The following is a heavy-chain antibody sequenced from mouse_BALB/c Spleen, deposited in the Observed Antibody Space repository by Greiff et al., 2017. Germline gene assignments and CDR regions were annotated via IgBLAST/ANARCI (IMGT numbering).Heavy chain of an antibody. D-gene: IGHD1-2*01. J-gene: IGHJ2*01. CDR3: ARDDTTATFFDY. V-gene: IGHV1S81*02. CDR2: INPSNGRT. Sequence: QVQLQQPGAELVKPGASVKLSCKASGYTFTSYWMHWVKQRPGQGLEWIGEINPSNGRTNYNEKFKSKATLTVDKSSSTAYMQLSRLTSEDSAVYYCARDDTTATFFDYWGQGTTLTVSS. CDR1: GYTFTSYW.